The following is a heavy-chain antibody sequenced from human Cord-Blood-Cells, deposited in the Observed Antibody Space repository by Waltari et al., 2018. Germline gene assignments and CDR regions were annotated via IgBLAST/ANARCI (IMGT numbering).Heavy chain of an antibody. V-gene: IGHV1-18*04. Sequence: QVQLVQSGAEVKQPGASVKVSCQASGYTFTSYGISWVRQAPGQGLEWMGWVSAYNGNTNNAQKLQGRVTMTTETSTSTAYVELRSLRSDDTAVYYCARSSNYDAFDSWGQGTMVTVSS. J-gene: IGHJ3*02. D-gene: IGHD4-4*01. CDR1: GYTFTSYG. CDR2: VSAYNGNT. CDR3: ARSSNYDAFDS.